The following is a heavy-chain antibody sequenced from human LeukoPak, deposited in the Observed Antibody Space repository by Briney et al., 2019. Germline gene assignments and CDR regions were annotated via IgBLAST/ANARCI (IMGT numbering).Heavy chain of an antibody. J-gene: IGHJ4*02. CDR2: IYYSGST. Sequence: SETLSLTCTVSGGSISSTSYYWGWIRQPPGKGLEWIGNIYYSGSTYYSPSLNSRFTMSVDTSRSHFSLKLSSVTAADTAVYYCARHSYSSGWHAHFDYWGQGTVVPVSS. CDR1: GGSISSTSYY. D-gene: IGHD6-19*01. CDR3: ARHSYSSGWHAHFDY. V-gene: IGHV4-39*01.